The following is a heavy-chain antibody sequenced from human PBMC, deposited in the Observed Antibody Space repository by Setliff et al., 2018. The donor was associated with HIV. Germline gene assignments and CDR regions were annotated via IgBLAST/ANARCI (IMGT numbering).Heavy chain of an antibody. CDR1: GGSFSGYS. CDR2: INHSGSA. D-gene: IGHD5-18*01. V-gene: IGHV4-34*01. CDR3: ATSGYSYAFNWFDP. Sequence: SETLSLTCAVYGGSFSGYSWIWIRQPPGKGLEWIGEINHSGSANYNPSLKSRVTTSLDTSKNQFSLKLSSVTAADTAVYYCATSGYSYAFNWFDPWGQGTLVTVSS. J-gene: IGHJ5*02.